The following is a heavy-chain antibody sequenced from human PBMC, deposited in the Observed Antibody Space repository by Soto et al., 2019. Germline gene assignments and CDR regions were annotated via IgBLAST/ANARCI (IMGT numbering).Heavy chain of an antibody. J-gene: IGHJ5*02. CDR3: TREGAVAGNWLDP. CDR1: GYTFPDFA. V-gene: IGHV1-3*01. Sequence: QVQLVQSGAEMKQPGASVKLSCKTSGYTFPDFAMHWVRQAPGQSLEWMGWINPATGNIKYLQKFEGRVTITRDTSASTVYMDLRSLTSEDTAVYYCTREGAVAGNWLDPWGQGTLVTVSS. CDR2: INPATGNI. D-gene: IGHD6-19*01.